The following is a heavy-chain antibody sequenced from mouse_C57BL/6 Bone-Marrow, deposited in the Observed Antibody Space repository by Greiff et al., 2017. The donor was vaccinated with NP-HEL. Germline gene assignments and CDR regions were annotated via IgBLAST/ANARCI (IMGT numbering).Heavy chain of an antibody. J-gene: IGHJ3*01. CDR2: INPSSGYT. V-gene: IGHV1-7*01. D-gene: IGHD1-1*01. CDR3: ARPDGSTPGFAY. Sequence: QVQLQQSGAELAKPGASVKLSCKASGYTFTSYWMHWVKQRPGQGLEWIGYINPSSGYTKYNQKFKDKATLTADKSSSTVFMPLRSRTYEDDAAYYCARPDGSTPGFAYWGQGTLVTVSA. CDR1: GYTFTSYW.